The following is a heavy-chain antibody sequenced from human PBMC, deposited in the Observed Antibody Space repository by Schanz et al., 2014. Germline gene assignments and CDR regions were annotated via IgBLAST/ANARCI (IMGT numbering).Heavy chain of an antibody. V-gene: IGHV3-23*01. Sequence: EVHLLESGGGLVQPGGSLRLSCAASGFSFSSYAMGWVRQARGKGLEWVSAMNESHSTIYYADSVRGRFTISRDNAENTLFLQMNSLRAEDTAVYYCAKSQGSSYDSWGQGTLVTVSS. CDR2: MNESHSTI. J-gene: IGHJ4*02. CDR3: AKSQGSSYDS. CDR1: GFSFSSYA. D-gene: IGHD6-13*01.